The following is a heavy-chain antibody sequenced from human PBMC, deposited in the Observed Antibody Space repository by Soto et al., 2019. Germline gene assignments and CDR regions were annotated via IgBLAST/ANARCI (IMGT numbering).Heavy chain of an antibody. CDR3: ARRAETNGWNGFGADKYYFDF. J-gene: IGHJ4*02. CDR1: GYTFTSYG. D-gene: IGHD1-1*01. V-gene: IGHV1-18*04. CDR2: ISAYNGNT. Sequence: QVQLVQSGAEVKKPGASVKVSCKASGYTFTSYGISWVRQAPGQGLEWMGWISAYNGNTNYAQKLQGRVTMTSDTSISTAHMELSSLRSDDTAVYYCARRAETNGWNGFGADKYYFDFWGQGTLVTVSS.